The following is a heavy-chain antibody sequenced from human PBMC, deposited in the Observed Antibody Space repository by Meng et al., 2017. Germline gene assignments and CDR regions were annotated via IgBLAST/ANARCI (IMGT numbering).Heavy chain of an antibody. CDR3: ARDYREYCSGGSCYYFDY. CDR2: INPNSGGT. Sequence: QVRLVEAGGEVKKPGALVKVSCKASGYTFTGYYMHWVRQAPGQGLEWMGRINPNSGGTNYAQKFQGRVTMTRDTSISTAYMELSRLRSDDTAVYYCARDYREYCSGGSCYYFDYWGQGTLVTVSS. J-gene: IGHJ4*02. D-gene: IGHD2-15*01. V-gene: IGHV1-2*06. CDR1: GYTFTGYY.